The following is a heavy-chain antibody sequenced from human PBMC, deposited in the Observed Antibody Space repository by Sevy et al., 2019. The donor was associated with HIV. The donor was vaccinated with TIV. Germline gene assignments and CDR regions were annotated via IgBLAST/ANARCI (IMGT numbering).Heavy chain of an antibody. D-gene: IGHD3-10*01. J-gene: IGHJ5*02. CDR1: GFSFTNYA. Sequence: GGSLRLSCAASGFSFTNYAMHWLRQAPGKGLEWVAVIWYDGSNKYYADSVKGRFTISRDNSKNTLYLEMNGLRAEDTAVYYGAREGTLTGDRGWIDPWGQGTLVTVSS. CDR3: AREGTLTGDRGWIDP. V-gene: IGHV3-33*01. CDR2: IWYDGSNK.